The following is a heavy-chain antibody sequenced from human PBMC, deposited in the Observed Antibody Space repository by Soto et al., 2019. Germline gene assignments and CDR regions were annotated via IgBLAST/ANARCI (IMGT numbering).Heavy chain of an antibody. Sequence: SETLSLTCAVYGGSFSGYYWSWIRQPPGKGLEWIGEINHSGSTNYNPSLKSRVTISVDTSKNQFSLKLSSVTAADTAVYYCARGSVVPAAIGGGGIAAAGTTSPVGYFDYWGQGTLVTVSS. CDR2: INHSGST. CDR3: ARGSVVPAAIGGGGIAAAGTTSPVGYFDY. D-gene: IGHD6-13*01. CDR1: GGSFSGYY. J-gene: IGHJ4*02. V-gene: IGHV4-34*01.